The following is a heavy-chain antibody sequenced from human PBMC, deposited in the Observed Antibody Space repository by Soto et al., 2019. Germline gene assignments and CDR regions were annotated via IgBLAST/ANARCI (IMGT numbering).Heavy chain of an antibody. J-gene: IGHJ4*02. CDR3: ARDESYGDYGEEFHY. CDR2: INPNSGGT. CDR1: GYTFTGYY. V-gene: IGHV1-2*02. D-gene: IGHD4-17*01. Sequence: ASVKVSCKASGYTFTGYYMHWVRQAPGQGLEWMGWINPNSGGTNYAQKFQGRVTMTRDTSISTAYMELSRLRSDDTAVYYCARDESYGDYGEEFHYWGQGALVTVSS.